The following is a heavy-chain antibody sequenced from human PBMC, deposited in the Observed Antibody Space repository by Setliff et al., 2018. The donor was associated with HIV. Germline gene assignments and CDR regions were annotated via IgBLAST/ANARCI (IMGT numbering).Heavy chain of an antibody. CDR1: GFTFGTYS. CDR3: TRDYAYDWNSVMDV. D-gene: IGHD1-7*01. V-gene: IGHV3-21*01. CDR2: ISSSSTYI. J-gene: IGHJ6*03. Sequence: GGSLRLSCAASGFTFGTYSMNWVRQAPGKGQELVSSISSSSTYIYYADSVKGRFTISRDNAKNSLYLQMNSLRAEDTAVYYCTRDYAYDWNSVMDVWGKGTTVTVSS.